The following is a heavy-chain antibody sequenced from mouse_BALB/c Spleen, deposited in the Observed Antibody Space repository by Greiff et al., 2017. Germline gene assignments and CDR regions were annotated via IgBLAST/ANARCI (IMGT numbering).Heavy chain of an antibody. J-gene: IGHJ2*01. CDR2: IWAGGST. D-gene: IGHD2-14*01. CDR3: ARDKDRYDVFDD. CDR1: GFSLTSYG. V-gene: IGHV2-9*02. Sequence: VQRVESGPGLVAPSQSLSITCTVSGFSLTSYGVHWVRQPPGKGLEWLGVIWAGGSTNYNSALMSRLSISKDNSKSQVFLKMNSLQTDDTAMYYCARDKDRYDVFDDWGQGTTLTVSA.